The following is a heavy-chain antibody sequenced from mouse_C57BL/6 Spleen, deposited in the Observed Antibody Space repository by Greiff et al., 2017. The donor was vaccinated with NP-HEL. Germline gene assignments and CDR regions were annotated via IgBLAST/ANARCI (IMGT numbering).Heavy chain of an antibody. V-gene: IGHV5-4*01. CDR1: GFTFSSYA. Sequence: EVQLVESGGGLVKPGGSLKLSCAASGFTFSSYAMSWVRQTPEKRLEWVATISDGGSYTYYPDNVKGRFTISRDNAKNNLYLQMSHLKSEDTAMYYCARSYGYWYFDVWGTGTTVTVSS. CDR2: ISDGGSYT. D-gene: IGHD1-1*02. J-gene: IGHJ1*03. CDR3: ARSYGYWYFDV.